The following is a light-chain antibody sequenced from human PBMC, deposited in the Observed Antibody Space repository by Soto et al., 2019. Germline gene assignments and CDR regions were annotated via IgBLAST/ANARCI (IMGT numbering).Light chain of an antibody. CDR1: QYNSRW. Sequence: DIQMTQSPSILSASVGDRVTITCLDSQYNSRWLAWYQQKPGKAPKLLIYDASSLQSGVPSRFSGSGFGTEFSLTISSLQPDDSASYYCEQYDSHSSTFGQGTRLEI. CDR2: DAS. V-gene: IGKV1-5*01. CDR3: EQYDSHSST. J-gene: IGKJ2*02.